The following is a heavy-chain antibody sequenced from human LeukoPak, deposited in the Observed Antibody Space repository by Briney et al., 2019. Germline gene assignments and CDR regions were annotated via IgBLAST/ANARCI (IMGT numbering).Heavy chain of an antibody. CDR1: GFTFSSYA. V-gene: IGHV3-23*01. D-gene: IGHD4-17*01. CDR3: IVFGDSNH. CDR2: IHSSGGT. Sequence: GGSLRLSCAASGFTFSSYAMSWVRQAPGKGLEWVSAIHSSGGTYYADSVKGRFTISRDTSKNTLYLQINSLRVEDTAVYYCIVFGDSNHWGQGTLVTVSS. J-gene: IGHJ5*02.